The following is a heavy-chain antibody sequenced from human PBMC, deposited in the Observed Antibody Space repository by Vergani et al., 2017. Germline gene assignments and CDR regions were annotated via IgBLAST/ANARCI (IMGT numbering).Heavy chain of an antibody. V-gene: IGHV4-39*07. CDR3: ARSAYGDYYYYYMDV. J-gene: IGHJ6*03. CDR2: IYYSGST. CDR1: GGSISSSSYY. D-gene: IGHD4-17*01. Sequence: QLQLQESGPGLVKPSETLSLTCTVSGGSISSSSYYWGWIRQPPGKGLEWIGSIYYSGSTNYNPSLKSRVTISVDTSKNQFSLKLSSLTAADTAVYYCARSAYGDYYYYYMDVWGKGTTVTVSS.